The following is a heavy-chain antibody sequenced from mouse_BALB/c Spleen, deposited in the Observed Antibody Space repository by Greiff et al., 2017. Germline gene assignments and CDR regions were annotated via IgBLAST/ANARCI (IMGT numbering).Heavy chain of an antibody. CDR2: VNPNNGGT. Sequence: VHVKQSGPDLVKPGASVKISCKASGYSFTGYYMHWVKQSHGKSLEWIGRVNPNNGGTSYNQKFKGKAILTVDKSSSTAYMELRSLTSEDSAVYYCARSGYYYDYDGGDWYFDVWGAGTTVTVSS. V-gene: IGHV1-26*01. D-gene: IGHD2-4*01. CDR3: ARSGYYYDYDGGDWYFDV. CDR1: GYSFTGYY. J-gene: IGHJ1*01.